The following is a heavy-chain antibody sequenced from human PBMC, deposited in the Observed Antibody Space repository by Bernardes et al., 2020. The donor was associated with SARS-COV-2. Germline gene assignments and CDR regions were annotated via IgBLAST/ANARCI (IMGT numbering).Heavy chain of an antibody. CDR2: IYYSGST. CDR3: ARLRSYGDLDI. Sequence: SETLSLTCTVSGGSISSYYWSWIRQPPGKGLEWIGYIYYSGSTNYNPSLKSRVTISVDTSKNQFSLKLSSVTAADTAVYYCARLRSYGDLDIWGQGTMVTVSS. CDR1: GGSISSYY. D-gene: IGHD4-17*01. V-gene: IGHV4-59*01. J-gene: IGHJ3*02.